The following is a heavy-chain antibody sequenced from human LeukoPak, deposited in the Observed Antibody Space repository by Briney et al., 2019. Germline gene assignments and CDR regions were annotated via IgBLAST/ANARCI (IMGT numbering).Heavy chain of an antibody. Sequence: SQTLSLTCAVSGGSISSGGYSWSWIRQPPGKGLEWIGYIYHSGSTYYNPSLKSRVTISVDTSKNQFSLKLSSVTAADTAVYCCARGDTARSFRTNFDYWGQGTLVTVSS. J-gene: IGHJ4*02. CDR3: ARGDTARSFRTNFDY. D-gene: IGHD5-18*01. CDR1: GGSISSGGYS. V-gene: IGHV4-30-2*01. CDR2: IYHSGST.